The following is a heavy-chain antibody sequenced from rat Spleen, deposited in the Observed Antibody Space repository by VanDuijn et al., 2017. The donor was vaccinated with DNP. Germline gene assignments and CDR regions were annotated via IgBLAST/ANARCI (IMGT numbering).Heavy chain of an antibody. V-gene: IGHV5-25*01. J-gene: IGHJ2*01. D-gene: IGHD1-9*01. CDR1: GFTFTNSD. Sequence: EVQLVGSGGGLVQPGRSMKLSCAASGFTFTNSDMAWVRQAPTKGLEWVASISTSGSRTYYPDSVKGRFTISRDNAKSSLYLQMNSLKSEDTATYYCARYYGYNSFDYWGQGVMVTVSS. CDR2: ISTSGSRT. CDR3: ARYYGYNSFDY.